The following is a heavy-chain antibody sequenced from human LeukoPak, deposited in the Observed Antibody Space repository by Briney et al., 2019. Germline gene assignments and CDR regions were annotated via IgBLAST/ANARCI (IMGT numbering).Heavy chain of an antibody. J-gene: IGHJ4*02. CDR2: IYYSGAT. Sequence: SETLSLTCAVSGGSISSGGYSWSWIRQPPGKGLEWIGEIYYSGATNYNPSLKSRVTISVDKSKNQFSLKLSSVTAADTAVYYCARDATEWGQGTLVTVSS. CDR1: GGSISSGGYS. V-gene: IGHV4-39*07. CDR3: ARDATE.